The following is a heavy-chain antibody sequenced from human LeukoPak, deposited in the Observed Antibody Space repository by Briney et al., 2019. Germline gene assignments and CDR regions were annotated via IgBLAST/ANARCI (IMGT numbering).Heavy chain of an antibody. CDR1: GGSISSSSYY. V-gene: IGHV4-39*01. Sequence: SETLSLTCTVSGGSISSSSYYWGWIRQPPGKGLEWIGSIYYSGSTYYNPSLKSRVTISVDTSKNQFSLKLSSVTAADTAVYYCASYSGTTNDAFDIWGQGTMVTVSS. CDR3: ASYSGTTNDAFDI. CDR2: IYYSGST. D-gene: IGHD1-26*01. J-gene: IGHJ3*02.